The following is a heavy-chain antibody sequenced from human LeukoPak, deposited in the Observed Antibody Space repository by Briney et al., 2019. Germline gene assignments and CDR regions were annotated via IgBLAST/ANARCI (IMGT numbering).Heavy chain of an antibody. Sequence: QPGGSLRLSCAASGLTFSTSEMIWVRQAPGKGLKWVSYISTSGSTMYYAGSVKGRFTISRDNAKNSLYLQMNGLRAEDTAVYYCARDSSSGLDYWGRGTLVTVSS. J-gene: IGHJ4*02. D-gene: IGHD6-13*01. CDR1: GLTFSTSE. V-gene: IGHV3-48*03. CDR3: ARDSSSGLDY. CDR2: ISTSGSTM.